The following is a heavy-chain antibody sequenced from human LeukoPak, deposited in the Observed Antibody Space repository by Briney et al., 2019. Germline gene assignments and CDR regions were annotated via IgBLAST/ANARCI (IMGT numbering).Heavy chain of an antibody. D-gene: IGHD3-3*01. CDR1: GGTFSSYA. J-gene: IGHJ4*02. V-gene: IGHV1-69*04. Sequence: SVRVSCKASGGTFSSYAISWVRQAPGQGLEWMGRIIPILGIANYAQKFQGRVTITADKSTSTAYMELSSLRSEDTAVYYCASLYDFWSGYSHLFDYWGQGTLVTVSS. CDR2: IIPILGIA. CDR3: ASLYDFWSGYSHLFDY.